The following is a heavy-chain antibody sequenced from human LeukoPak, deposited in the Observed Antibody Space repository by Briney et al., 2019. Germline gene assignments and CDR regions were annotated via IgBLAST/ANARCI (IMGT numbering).Heavy chain of an antibody. CDR2: VGRDGSTT. CDR3: ARGGSPPEALGDTFDI. CDR1: GFTFSSYW. V-gene: IGHV3-74*03. Sequence: PGGSLRLSCAASGFTFSSYWMHWVRQAPGKGLVWVSRVGRDGSTTMYADSVKGRFTISRDNAKNTLYLQMNSLRAEDTAVYYCARGGSPPEALGDTFDIWGQGTMVTVSS. J-gene: IGHJ3*02. D-gene: IGHD1-26*01.